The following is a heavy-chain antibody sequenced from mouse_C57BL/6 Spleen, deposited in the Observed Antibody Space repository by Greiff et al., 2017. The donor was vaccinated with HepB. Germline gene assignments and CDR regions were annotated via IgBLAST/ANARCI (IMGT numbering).Heavy chain of an antibody. J-gene: IGHJ4*01. CDR2: IYPGSGST. Sequence: QVQLQQPGAELVKPGASVKMSCKASGYTFTSYWITWVKQRPGQGLEWIGDIYPGSGSTNYNEKFKSKATLTVDTSSSTAYMQLSSLTSEDSAVYYCARSNHYYGSSYRAMDYWGQGTSVTVSS. CDR1: GYTFTSYW. D-gene: IGHD1-1*01. CDR3: ARSNHYYGSSYRAMDY. V-gene: IGHV1-55*01.